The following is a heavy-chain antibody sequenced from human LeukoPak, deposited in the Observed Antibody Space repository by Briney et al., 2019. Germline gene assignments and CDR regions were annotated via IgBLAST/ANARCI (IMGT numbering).Heavy chain of an antibody. J-gene: IGHJ3*02. CDR3: ARDREQWLGGVEAFDI. D-gene: IGHD6-19*01. V-gene: IGHV4-61*01. CDR1: GGSISSSSYD. Sequence: SQTLSLTCTVSGGSISSSSYDWSWSRQPPGKGREWVGYIYYSGSTNYNPSLKSRVTISVAPSKNQFSLTLSSVTAADPAVYYCARDREQWLGGVEAFDIWGQGTMVTVSS. CDR2: IYYSGST.